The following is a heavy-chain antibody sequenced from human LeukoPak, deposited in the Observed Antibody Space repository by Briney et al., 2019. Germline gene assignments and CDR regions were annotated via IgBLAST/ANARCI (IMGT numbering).Heavy chain of an antibody. CDR1: GFTFSSYG. J-gene: IGHJ3*02. V-gene: IGHV3-33*08. CDR2: IWYGGSNK. D-gene: IGHD2-21*01. Sequence: PGGSLRLSCAASGFTFSSYGMHWVRQAPGKGLEWVAVIWYGGSNKYYADSVKGRFTISRDNSKNTLYLQMNSLRAEDTAVYYCAREIRIESGDCGGDCYSDAFDIWGQGTMVTVSS. CDR3: AREIRIESGDCGGDCYSDAFDI.